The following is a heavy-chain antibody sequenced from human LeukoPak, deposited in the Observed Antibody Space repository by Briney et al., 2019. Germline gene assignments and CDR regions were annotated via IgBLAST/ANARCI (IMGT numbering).Heavy chain of an antibody. Sequence: GGSLRLSCAASGFTFSSYSMNWVRQAPGKGLEWVSSISSSSSYIYYADSVKGRFTISRDNAKNSLYLQMNSLRSEDTAVYYCARDLVLAARSFDYWGQGTLVTVSS. J-gene: IGHJ4*02. D-gene: IGHD6-6*01. CDR3: ARDLVLAARSFDY. V-gene: IGHV3-21*01. CDR1: GFTFSSYS. CDR2: ISSSSSYI.